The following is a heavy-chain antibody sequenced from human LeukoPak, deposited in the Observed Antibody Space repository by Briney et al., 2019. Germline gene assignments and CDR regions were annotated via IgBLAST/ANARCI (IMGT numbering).Heavy chain of an antibody. D-gene: IGHD1-26*01. V-gene: IGHV3-30-3*01. Sequence: PGRSLRLSCAASGFTFSSYAMHWVRQATGKGLEWVAVISYDGTNKYYADSMKGRFTISRDNSKNTLYLQMDSLRAEDTAKYYCSKSLLTTASGMGRAFYIWGQGTMVTVSA. CDR1: GFTFSSYA. CDR2: ISYDGTNK. CDR3: SKSLLTTASGMGRAFYI. J-gene: IGHJ3*02.